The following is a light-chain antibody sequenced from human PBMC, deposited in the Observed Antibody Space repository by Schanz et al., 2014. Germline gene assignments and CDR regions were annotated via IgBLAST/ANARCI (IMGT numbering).Light chain of an antibody. CDR1: SSDVGGYNF. CDR2: EVS. V-gene: IGLV2-8*01. J-gene: IGLJ1*01. Sequence: QSALSQPPSASGSPGQSVTISCTGTSSDVGGYNFVPWYQQHPGKAPKLMIYEVSKRPSGVPDRFSGSESGNTASLTISGLQAEDEADYYSTSYSSSNTRVFGTGTKLTV. CDR3: TSYSSSNTRV.